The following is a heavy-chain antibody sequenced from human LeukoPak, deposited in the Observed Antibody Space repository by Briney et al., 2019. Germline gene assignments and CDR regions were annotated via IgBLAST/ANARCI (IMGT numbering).Heavy chain of an antibody. Sequence: PSETLSLTCTVSGGSIGSSSYYWGWIRQPPGKGLEWIGSIYYSGSTYYNPSLKSRVTISVDTSKNQFSLKLSSVTAADTAVYYCARQRPWFDPWGQGTLVTVSS. CDR2: IYYSGST. CDR3: ARQRPWFDP. CDR1: GGSIGSSSYY. J-gene: IGHJ5*02. V-gene: IGHV4-39*01.